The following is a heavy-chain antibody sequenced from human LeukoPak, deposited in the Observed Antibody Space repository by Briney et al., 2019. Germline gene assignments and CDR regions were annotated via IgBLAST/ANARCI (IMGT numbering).Heavy chain of an antibody. V-gene: IGHV1-69*05. CDR2: IIPIFGTA. J-gene: IGHJ6*03. D-gene: IGHD2-2*02. Sequence: ASVKVSCKASGGTCSSYAISWVRQAPGQGLEWMGGIIPIFGTANYAQKFQGRVTITTDESTSTAYMELSSLRSEDTAVYYCARDRGYCSSTSCYRGGDYYYYYYMDVWGKGTTVTVSS. CDR3: ARDRGYCSSTSCYRGGDYYYYYYMDV. CDR1: GGTCSSYA.